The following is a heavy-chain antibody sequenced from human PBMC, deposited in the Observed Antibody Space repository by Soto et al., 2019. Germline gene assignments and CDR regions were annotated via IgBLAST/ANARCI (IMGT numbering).Heavy chain of an antibody. J-gene: IGHJ6*02. V-gene: IGHV1-3*01. CDR2: INAGNGNT. CDR3: ARSSGRYYYYGMDV. D-gene: IGHD2-15*01. CDR1: GYTFTSYA. Sequence: ASVKVSCKASGYTFTSYAMHWVRQAPGQRLEWMGWINAGNGNTKYSQKFQGRVTITRDTSASTAYMELSSLRSEDTAVYYCARSSGRYYYYGMDVWGQGTTVTVSS.